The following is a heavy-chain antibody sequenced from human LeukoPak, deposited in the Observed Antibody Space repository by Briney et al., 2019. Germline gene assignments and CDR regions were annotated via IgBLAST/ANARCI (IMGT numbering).Heavy chain of an antibody. V-gene: IGHV1-2*06. CDR2: INPSSGGT. CDR1: GYTFTGSY. CDR3: AREMAPARSAFDL. J-gene: IGHJ3*01. Sequence: ASVKVSCKASGYTFTGSYMHWVRQAPGQGLEWMGRINPSSGGTNYAQKFQGRVTMTRGTSISTAYMELSRLRSDDTAVYYCAREMAPARSAFDLWGQGTMVTVSS. D-gene: IGHD5-24*01.